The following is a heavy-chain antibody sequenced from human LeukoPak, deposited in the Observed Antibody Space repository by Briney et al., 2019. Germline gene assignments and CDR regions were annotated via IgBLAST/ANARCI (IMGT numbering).Heavy chain of an antibody. V-gene: IGHV3-21*01. CDR1: GFSFSSYN. D-gene: IGHD2-15*01. Sequence: GGSLRLSCEASGFSFSSYNMDWVRQAPGKGLEWVSSISSSSSYIYYADSVKGRFTISRDNAKNSLYLQMNSLRAEDTAVYYCARRRMMDYWGQGTLVTVSS. J-gene: IGHJ4*02. CDR3: ARRRMMDY. CDR2: ISSSSSYI.